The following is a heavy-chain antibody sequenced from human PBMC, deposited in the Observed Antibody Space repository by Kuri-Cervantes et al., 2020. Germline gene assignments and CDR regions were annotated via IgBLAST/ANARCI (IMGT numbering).Heavy chain of an antibody. Sequence: GGSLRLSCAASGFTFSTYGMHWVRQAPGKGLEWAALILYDGSDKYYADSVKGRFTISRDNSKNTLYLQMNSLRAEDTAVYYCARETTVTTVVDYWGQGTLVTVSS. D-gene: IGHD4-17*01. CDR1: GFTFSTYG. J-gene: IGHJ4*02. V-gene: IGHV3-33*05. CDR2: ILYDGSDK. CDR3: ARETTVTTVVDY.